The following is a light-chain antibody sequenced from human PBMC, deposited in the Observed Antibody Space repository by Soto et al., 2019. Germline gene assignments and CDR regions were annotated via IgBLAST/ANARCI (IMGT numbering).Light chain of an antibody. CDR3: QQANSFPLT. CDR2: GAS. J-gene: IGKJ4*01. Sequence: DIQMTQSPSSVSASVGDRVTITCRASQGLSSWLAWYQQKAGKAPKLLITGASSLHSGVPSRFSGSGSGTDFTLTITSLQPDDFANYYCQQANSFPLTFGGGTKVEIK. CDR1: QGLSSW. V-gene: IGKV1-12*01.